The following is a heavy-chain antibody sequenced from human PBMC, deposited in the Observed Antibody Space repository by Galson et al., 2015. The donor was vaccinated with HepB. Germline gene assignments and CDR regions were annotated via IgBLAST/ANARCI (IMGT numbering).Heavy chain of an antibody. CDR2: TIPILGRT. D-gene: IGHD2-21*01. CDR3: ARDGVVVSTTPQGWSHTYYGMDV. V-gene: IGHV1-69*04. CDR1: GGTLSSYA. J-gene: IGHJ6*02. Sequence: SVKVSCKASGGTLSSYAITWVRQAPGQGLEWMGRTIPILGRTNYAQKFQGRVTITADKLTNTAYMGLTSLRLEDTAVYYCARDGVVVSTTPQGWSHTYYGMDVWGQGTTVTVSS.